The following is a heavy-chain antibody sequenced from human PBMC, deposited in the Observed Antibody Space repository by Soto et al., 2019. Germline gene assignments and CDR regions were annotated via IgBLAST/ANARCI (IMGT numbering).Heavy chain of an antibody. CDR2: ISSSSSYI. CDR3: ARDMTTVTSSPYYYYYGMDV. Sequence: PGGSLRLSCAASGFTFSSYSMNWVRQAPGKGLEWVSSISSSSSYIYYADSVKGRFTISRDNAKNSLYLQMNSLRAEDTAVYYYARDMTTVTSSPYYYYYGMDVWGHGTTVTVSS. V-gene: IGHV3-21*01. D-gene: IGHD4-17*01. CDR1: GFTFSSYS. J-gene: IGHJ6*02.